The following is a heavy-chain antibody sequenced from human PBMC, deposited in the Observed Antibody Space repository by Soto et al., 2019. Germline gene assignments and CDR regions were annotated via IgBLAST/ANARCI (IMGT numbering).Heavy chain of an antibody. CDR3: ARGDRMADY. Sequence: PGGSLRLSCAVSGFTFSAFWMSWVRQAPGKGREWVANINQDGSEMYYVASVRGRFTISRDNAKNSLYLQMNSLRVEDTALYYCARGDRMADYWGQGTPVTVSS. CDR1: GFTFSAFW. J-gene: IGHJ4*02. D-gene: IGHD2-8*01. V-gene: IGHV3-7*01. CDR2: INQDGSEM.